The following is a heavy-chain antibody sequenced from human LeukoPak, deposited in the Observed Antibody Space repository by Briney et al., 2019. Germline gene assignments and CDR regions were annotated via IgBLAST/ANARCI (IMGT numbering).Heavy chain of an antibody. J-gene: IGHJ3*02. Sequence: ASVKVSCKASGYTFTSYGISWVRQAPGQGLEWMGWISAYNGNTNYAQKLQGRVTMTTDTSTSTAYMELRSLRSDDTAVYYCARGQNVLRYFDWLSYAFDIWGQGTMVTVSS. CDR1: GYTFTSYG. V-gene: IGHV1-18*01. CDR3: ARGQNVLRYFDWLSYAFDI. D-gene: IGHD3-9*01. CDR2: ISAYNGNT.